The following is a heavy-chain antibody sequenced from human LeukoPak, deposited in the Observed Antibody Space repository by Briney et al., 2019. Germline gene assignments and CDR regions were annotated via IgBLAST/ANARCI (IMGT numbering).Heavy chain of an antibody. CDR2: INAGNGNT. J-gene: IGHJ6*02. V-gene: IGHV1-3*01. CDR1: GYTFSNYA. Sequence: GASVKVSCKASGYTFSNYAMHWVRQAPGQRLEWMGWINAGNGNTKYSQKFQGRVTITRDTSASTAYMELSSLRSEDTAVYYCAKSPYYYYGMDVWGQGTTVTVSS. CDR3: AKSPYYYYGMDV.